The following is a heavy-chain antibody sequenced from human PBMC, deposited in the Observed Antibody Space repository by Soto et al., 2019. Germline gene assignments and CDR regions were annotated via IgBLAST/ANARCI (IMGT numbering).Heavy chain of an antibody. CDR1: GGSISSGGYY. Sequence: SETLSLTCTVSGGSISSGGYYWSWIRQHPGKGLEWIGYIYYSGSTYYNPSLKSRVTISVDTSKNQFSLKLSSVTAADTAVYYCARVITIFGVVIIYYFDYWGQGTLVTVSS. D-gene: IGHD3-3*01. J-gene: IGHJ4*02. CDR3: ARVITIFGVVIIYYFDY. CDR2: IYYSGST. V-gene: IGHV4-31*03.